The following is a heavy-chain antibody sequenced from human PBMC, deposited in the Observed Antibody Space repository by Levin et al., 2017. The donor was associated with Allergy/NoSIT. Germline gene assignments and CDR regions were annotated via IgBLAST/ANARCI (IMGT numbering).Heavy chain of an antibody. Sequence: HGESLKISCQGSGYSFTSYWIGWVRQMPGKGLEWMGIIYPGDSDTRYSPSFQGQVTISADQPISTAYLQWSSLKASDTAIYYCARRGTRDYYYYMDVWGKGTTVTVSS. J-gene: IGHJ6*03. V-gene: IGHV5-51*01. CDR3: ARRGTRDYYYYMDV. D-gene: IGHD1-1*01. CDR1: GYSFTSYW. CDR2: IYPGDSDT.